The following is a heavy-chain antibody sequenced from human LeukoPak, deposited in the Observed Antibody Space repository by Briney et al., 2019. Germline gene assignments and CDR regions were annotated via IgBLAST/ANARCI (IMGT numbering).Heavy chain of an antibody. J-gene: IGHJ1*01. CDR3: ARHGCSGGGCPFQH. Sequence: PSETLSLTCTVSGASISSGNYYWTWIRQPAGTGLEWIGRIYTSGSTNYSPSLKSRVTISVDTSKNQFSLELSSVTAADTAVYYCARHGCSGGGCPFQHWGQGTLVTVSS. D-gene: IGHD2-15*01. V-gene: IGHV4-61*02. CDR1: GASISSGNYY. CDR2: IYTSGST.